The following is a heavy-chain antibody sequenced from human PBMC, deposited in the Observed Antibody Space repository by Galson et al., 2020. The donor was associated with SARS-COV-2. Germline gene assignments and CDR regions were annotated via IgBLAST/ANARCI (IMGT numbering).Heavy chain of an antibody. CDR3: AKGDEFRGNWFDP. J-gene: IGHJ5*02. CDR2: IWYDGSNK. CDR1: GFTFSSYG. V-gene: IGHV3-33*06. Sequence: GESLKISCAASGFTFSSYGMHWVRQAPGKGLEWVAVIWYDGSNKYYADSVKGRFTISRDNSKNTLYLQMNSLRAEDTAVYYCAKGDEFRGNWFDPWGQGTLVTVSS. D-gene: IGHD3-10*01.